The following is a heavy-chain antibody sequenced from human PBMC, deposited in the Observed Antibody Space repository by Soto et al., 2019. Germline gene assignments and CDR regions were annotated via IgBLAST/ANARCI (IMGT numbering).Heavy chain of an antibody. Sequence: PSETLSLTCTVSGGSISSGGYYWSWIRQHPGKGLEWIGYIYYSGSTYYNPSLKSRVTISVDTSKNQFSLKLSSVTAADTAVYYCARGYYDSSGYRRFDYWGQGTLVTVSS. CDR1: GGSISSGGYY. V-gene: IGHV4-31*03. CDR3: ARGYYDSSGYRRFDY. J-gene: IGHJ4*02. D-gene: IGHD3-22*01. CDR2: IYYSGST.